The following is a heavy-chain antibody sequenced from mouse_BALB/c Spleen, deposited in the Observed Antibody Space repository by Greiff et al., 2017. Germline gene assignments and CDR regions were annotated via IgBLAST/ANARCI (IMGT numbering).Heavy chain of an antibody. CDR3: ARRGNDYDWFAY. CDR1: GYTFTDYN. D-gene: IGHD2-4*01. J-gene: IGHJ3*01. Sequence: EVQLQQFGAELVKPGASVKISCKASGYTFTDYNMDWVKQSHGKSLEWIGDINPNYGSTSYNQKFKGKATLTVDKSSSTAYMELRSLTSEDTAVYYCARRGNDYDWFAYWGQGTLVTVSA. CDR2: INPNYGST. V-gene: IGHV1-18*01.